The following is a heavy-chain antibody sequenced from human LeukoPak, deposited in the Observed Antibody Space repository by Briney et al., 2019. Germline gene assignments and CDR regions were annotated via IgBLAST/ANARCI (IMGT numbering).Heavy chain of an antibody. Sequence: KSGGSLRLSCAASGFTFSSYSMNWVRQAPGKGLEWVSGISWNSGTIGYADSVKGRFTISRDNAKNSLYLQMNSLRVDDTAVYYCGKDPNGDYIGAFDFWGQGTMVTVSS. V-gene: IGHV3-21*04. D-gene: IGHD4-17*01. CDR2: ISWNSGTI. J-gene: IGHJ3*01. CDR3: GKDPNGDYIGAFDF. CDR1: GFTFSSYS.